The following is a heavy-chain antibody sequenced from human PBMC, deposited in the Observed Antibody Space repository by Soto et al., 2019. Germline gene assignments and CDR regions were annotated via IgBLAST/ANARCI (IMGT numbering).Heavy chain of an antibody. J-gene: IGHJ5*02. CDR1: GFTFSSYS. D-gene: IGHD6-13*01. CDR2: ISSSSSTI. V-gene: IGHV3-48*01. Sequence: EVQLVESGGGLVQPGGSLRLSCAASGFTFSSYSMNWVRQAPGKGLEWVSYISSSSSTIYYADSVKGRFTISRDNAKNPLYLPLSSLRAEDTAVYYCARHPERIAEIGWFDPWGQGTLVTVSS. CDR3: ARHPERIAEIGWFDP.